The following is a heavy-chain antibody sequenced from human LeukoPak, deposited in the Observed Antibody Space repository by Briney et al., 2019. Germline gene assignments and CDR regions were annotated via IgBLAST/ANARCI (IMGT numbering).Heavy chain of an antibody. D-gene: IGHD2-2*01. CDR3: ARVAVVVPAATRGGWFDP. V-gene: IGHV4-34*01. CDR2: INHSGST. J-gene: IGHJ5*02. Sequence: SETLSLTCTVSGGSISSYYWSWIRQPPGKGLEWIGEINHSGSTNYNPSLKSRVTISVDTSKNQFSLKLSSVTAADTAVYYCARVAVVVPAATRGGWFDPWGQGTLVTVSS. CDR1: GGSISSYY.